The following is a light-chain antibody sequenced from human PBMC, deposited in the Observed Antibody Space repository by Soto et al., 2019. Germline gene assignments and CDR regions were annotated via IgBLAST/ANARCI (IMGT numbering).Light chain of an antibody. CDR2: GAS. CDR3: QQYNNCPLT. CDR1: QSVSSS. Sequence: EIVMTQSPATLSVSPGVRATLSCRASQSVSSSLAWYQQKPGQAPRLLIYGASTRATGIPARFSGSGSGTEFTLSISSLQSEDFAVYYCQQYNNCPLTFGGGTKVEIK. V-gene: IGKV3-15*01. J-gene: IGKJ4*01.